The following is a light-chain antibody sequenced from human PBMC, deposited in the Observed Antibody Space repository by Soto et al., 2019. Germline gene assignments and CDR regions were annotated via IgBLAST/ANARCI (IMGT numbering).Light chain of an antibody. CDR2: GAS. V-gene: IGKV3-20*01. J-gene: IGKJ4*01. Sequence: EIVLTQSPGTLSLSPGERATLSCRASQSVSSSYLAWYQQKPGQAPRLLIYGASSRATGIPDRFSGSGSGTDFTLTISRLELEDFAVYYCHQYDSSPHTFGGGTKVEIK. CDR1: QSVSSSY. CDR3: HQYDSSPHT.